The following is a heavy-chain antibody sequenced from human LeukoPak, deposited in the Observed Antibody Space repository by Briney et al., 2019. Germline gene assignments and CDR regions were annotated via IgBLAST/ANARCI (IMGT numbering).Heavy chain of an antibody. CDR2: FDPEDGET. CDR3: AKDPTHYRVWDYYETIGLSY. D-gene: IGHD3-22*01. CDR1: GYTLTESS. Sequence: ASVKVSCKVSGYTLTESSMHWVRQAPGKGLEWMGSFDPEDGETIYAEKFQGRVTMTEDTSTDTGYMELSSLRSEDTAVYYCAKDPTHYRVWDYYETIGLSYWGQGTLVTVSS. V-gene: IGHV1-24*01. J-gene: IGHJ4*02.